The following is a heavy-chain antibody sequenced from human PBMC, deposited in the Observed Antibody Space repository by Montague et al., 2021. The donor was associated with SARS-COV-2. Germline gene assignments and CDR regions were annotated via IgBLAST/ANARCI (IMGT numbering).Heavy chain of an antibody. V-gene: IGHV4-38-2*02. CDR2: SYHSGTT. Sequence: SETLSLTCTVSGYSINSNYYWGWIRQPPGKGLEWIGCSYHSGTTHYHPXXKSRVTISLDTSNNHFSLEVTSVTAADTAVYYCARAPYYGPGKPYQFDYWGRGTLVTVSS. CDR1: GYSINSNYY. J-gene: IGHJ4*02. D-gene: IGHD3-10*01. CDR3: ARAPYYGPGKPYQFDY.